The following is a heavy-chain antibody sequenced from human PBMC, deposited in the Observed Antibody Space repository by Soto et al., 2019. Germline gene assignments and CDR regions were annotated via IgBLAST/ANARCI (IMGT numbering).Heavy chain of an antibody. D-gene: IGHD3-3*01. CDR1: GGTFSSYA. V-gene: IGHV1-69*13. CDR2: IIPIFGTA. Sequence: SVKVICKASGGTFSSYAIIWVRQAPGQGLEWMGGIIPIFGTANYAQKFQGRVTITADESTSTAYMELSSLRSEDMAVYYCARGTPTQLRFSPSRWFDPWGQGTMVNSPQ. J-gene: IGHJ5*02. CDR3: ARGTPTQLRFSPSRWFDP.